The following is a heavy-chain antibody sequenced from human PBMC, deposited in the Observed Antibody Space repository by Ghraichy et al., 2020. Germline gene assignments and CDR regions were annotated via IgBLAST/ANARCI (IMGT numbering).Heavy chain of an antibody. CDR3: ARGIYDLDN. Sequence: GGSLRLSCAASGFAFGTFGMSWVRQPPGKGLEWVATIRGSGTNTYYSVSVKGRFTISRATSRNALYLEMNSLRAEDTAIYYCARGIYDLDNWGQGTLVTVSS. CDR2: IRGSGTNT. D-gene: IGHD3-3*01. CDR1: GFAFGTFG. J-gene: IGHJ4*02. V-gene: IGHV3-23*01.